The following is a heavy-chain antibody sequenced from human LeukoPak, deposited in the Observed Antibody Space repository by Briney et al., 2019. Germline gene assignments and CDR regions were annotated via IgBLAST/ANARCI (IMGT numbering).Heavy chain of an antibody. CDR2: MNPNSGNT. J-gene: IGHJ4*02. CDR1: GYTFTSYG. CDR3: ARAYDFWSGYSALYYFDY. Sequence: GASVKVSCKASGYTFTSYGINWVRQATGQGLEWMGWMNPNSGNTGYAQKFQGRVTITRNTSISTAYMELSSLRSEDTAVYYCARAYDFWSGYSALYYFDYWGQGTLVTVSS. V-gene: IGHV1-8*03. D-gene: IGHD3-3*01.